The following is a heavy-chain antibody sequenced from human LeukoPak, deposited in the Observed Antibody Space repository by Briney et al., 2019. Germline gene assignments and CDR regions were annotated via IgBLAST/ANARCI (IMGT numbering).Heavy chain of an antibody. Sequence: GGSLRLSCAPSGFTFSSYWMSWVRQAPGKGLEWVANIKQDGSEKYYVDSVKGRFTISRDNAKNSLYLQVNSMRAEDTAVYYCASYGSGSYYIPLYYYYYGMDVWGQGTTVTVSS. V-gene: IGHV3-7*01. CDR1: GFTFSSYW. D-gene: IGHD3-10*01. CDR2: IKQDGSEK. J-gene: IGHJ6*02. CDR3: ASYGSGSYYIPLYYYYYGMDV.